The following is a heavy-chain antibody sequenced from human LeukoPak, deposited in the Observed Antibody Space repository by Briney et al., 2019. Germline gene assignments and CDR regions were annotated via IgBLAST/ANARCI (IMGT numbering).Heavy chain of an antibody. J-gene: IGHJ6*02. Sequence: SETLSLTCAVYGGSFSGYYWSWIRQPPGKGLEWIGEINHSGSTNYNPSLKSRVTISVDTSKNQFSLKLSSVTAADTAVYYCARHRTDYYYYGMDVWGQGTTVTVSS. V-gene: IGHV4-34*01. CDR1: GGSFSGYY. CDR3: ARHRTDYYYYGMDV. CDR2: INHSGST.